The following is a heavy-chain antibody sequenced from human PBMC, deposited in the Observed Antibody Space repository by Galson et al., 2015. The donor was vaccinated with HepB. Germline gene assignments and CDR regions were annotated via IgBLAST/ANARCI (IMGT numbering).Heavy chain of an antibody. CDR3: ARVWRSYGMDV. Sequence: SVSLSCEASGFTFSSYAMRWVRQAPGKGLEWMAFISYDGSNKYYADTVQGRFTISRDNSKNTLYVQMNSLRAENTAVYNCARVWRSYGMDVWGQGTTVTVSS. CDR2: ISYDGSNK. J-gene: IGHJ6*02. V-gene: IGHV3-30-3*01. CDR1: GFTFSSYA.